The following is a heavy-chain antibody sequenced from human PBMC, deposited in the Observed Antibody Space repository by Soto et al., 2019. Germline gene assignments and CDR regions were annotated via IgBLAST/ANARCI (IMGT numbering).Heavy chain of an antibody. J-gene: IGHJ6*04. CDR3: ARDNYDSSGYGVGAWAYYYYGMDV. CDR1: GCSVSSGSYY. CDR2: IYYSGST. D-gene: IGHD3-22*01. V-gene: IGHV4-61*01. Sequence: PSETLSLTCPVSGCSVSSGSYYWSWIRQPPGKGLEWIGYIYYSGSTNYNPSLKSRVTISVDTSKNQFSLKLSSVTAADTAVYYCARDNYDSSGYGVGAWAYYYYGMDVWGKGTTVTV.